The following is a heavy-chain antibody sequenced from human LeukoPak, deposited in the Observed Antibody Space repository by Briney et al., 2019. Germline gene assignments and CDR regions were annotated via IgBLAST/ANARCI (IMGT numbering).Heavy chain of an antibody. CDR2: IYYSGST. Sequence: SETLSLACTVSGGSISSYYWSWIRQPPGKGLEWIGYIYYSGSTNYNPSLKSRVTISVDTSKNQFSLKLSSVTAADTAVYYCARGSVAGTPRNYFDYWAQGTLVPVPS. J-gene: IGHJ4*02. D-gene: IGHD6-19*01. CDR3: ARGSVAGTPRNYFDY. V-gene: IGHV4-59*08. CDR1: GGSISSYY.